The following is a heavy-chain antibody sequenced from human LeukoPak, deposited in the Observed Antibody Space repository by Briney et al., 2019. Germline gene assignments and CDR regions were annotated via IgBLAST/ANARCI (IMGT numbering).Heavy chain of an antibody. CDR3: AKDSLADIDY. V-gene: IGHV3-30*02. D-gene: IGHD3-16*01. CDR2: IRHDGSIK. Sequence: QSGGSLRLSCAASGFTFSSYGMHWVRQAPGKGLEWVAFIRHDGSIKYYADSVKGRFTISRDNSKNTLYLQMNSLRAEDTAVYYCAKDSLADIDYWGQGTLVTVSS. CDR1: GFTFSSYG. J-gene: IGHJ4*02.